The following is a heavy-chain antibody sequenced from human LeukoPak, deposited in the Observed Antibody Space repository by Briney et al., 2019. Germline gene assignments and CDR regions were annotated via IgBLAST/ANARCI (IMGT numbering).Heavy chain of an antibody. CDR2: IYTSGST. CDR1: GGSISSYY. CDR3: AKSGNIYYMDV. Sequence: PSETLSLTCTVSGGSISSYYWSWIRQPAGKGLEWIGRIYTSGSTNYNPSLKSRVTISVDKSKNQFSLKLSSVTAADTAVYYCAKSGNIYYMDVWGKGTTVTVSS. J-gene: IGHJ6*03. D-gene: IGHD3-3*01. V-gene: IGHV4-4*07.